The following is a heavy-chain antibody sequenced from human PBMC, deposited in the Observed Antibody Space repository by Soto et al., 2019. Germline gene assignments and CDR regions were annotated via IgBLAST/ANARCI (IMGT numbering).Heavy chain of an antibody. CDR1: GYTFTSYG. CDR2: ISAYNGNT. D-gene: IGHD3-9*01. Sequence: GASVKVSCKASGYTFTSYGISWVRQAPGQGLEWMGWISAYNGNTNYAQKLQGRVTMTTDTSTSKAYMELRSLRSDDTAVYYCARDRNDILTGYYIGPDAFDIWGQGTMVTVSS. J-gene: IGHJ3*02. CDR3: ARDRNDILTGYYIGPDAFDI. V-gene: IGHV1-18*04.